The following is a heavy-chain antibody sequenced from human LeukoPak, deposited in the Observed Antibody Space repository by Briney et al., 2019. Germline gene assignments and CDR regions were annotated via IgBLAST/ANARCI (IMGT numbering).Heavy chain of an antibody. CDR1: GFTFSSYE. Sequence: GSLRLSCAASGFTFSSYEMNWVRRAPGKGLEWVSYISSSGSTMYYTDSVKGRFTISRDNAKDSLYLQMNSLRAEDTAVYYCARDPGSGYEEHFDYWGQGTLVTVSS. J-gene: IGHJ4*02. V-gene: IGHV3-48*03. CDR2: ISSSGSTM. CDR3: ARDPGSGYEEHFDY. D-gene: IGHD5-12*01.